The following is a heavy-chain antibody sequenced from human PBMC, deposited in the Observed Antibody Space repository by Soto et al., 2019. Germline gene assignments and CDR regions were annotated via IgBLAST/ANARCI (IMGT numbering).Heavy chain of an antibody. J-gene: IGHJ6*02. CDR1: GFSFSRHG. CDR3: ANDARSKFFGPGSDSGLDV. Sequence: EVQLVESGGGVVQPGGSLRLSCAASGFSFSRHGMKWVRQAPGKGLEWVSAVRVSRNSRDRTYYADSGKGRFTISRDNSKSKVYLQMRSLRADDTAVYYCANDARSKFFGPGSDSGLDVWGQGTTVTVFS. CDR2: VRVSRNSRDRT. V-gene: IGHV3-23*04. D-gene: IGHD3-10*01.